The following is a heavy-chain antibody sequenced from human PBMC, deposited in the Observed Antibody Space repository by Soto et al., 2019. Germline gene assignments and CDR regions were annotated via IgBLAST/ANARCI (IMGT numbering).Heavy chain of an antibody. CDR1: GYSFTSYW. J-gene: IGHJ3*01. CDR2: IYPGDSDA. Sequence: GESLKIYCQGSGYSFTSYWIGWVRQMPGKGLEWMGIIYPGDSDARYSPSFQGQVTISADKSISTAYLQWSSLKASDTAMYYCARRGYCSGGSCFSASFDVWGQGTMVTVSS. D-gene: IGHD2-15*01. V-gene: IGHV5-51*01. CDR3: ARRGYCSGGSCFSASFDV.